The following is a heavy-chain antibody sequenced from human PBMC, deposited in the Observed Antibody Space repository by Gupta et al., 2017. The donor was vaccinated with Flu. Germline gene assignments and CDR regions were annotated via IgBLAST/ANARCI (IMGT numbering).Heavy chain of an antibody. Sequence: APGQGLEWMGWINPNSGGTNYAQKFQGRVTMTRDTSISTAYMELSRLRSDDTAVYYCAREEGGHYYYYGMDVWGQGTTVTVSS. CDR3: AREEGGHYYYYGMDV. J-gene: IGHJ6*02. V-gene: IGHV1-2*02. CDR2: INPNSGGT.